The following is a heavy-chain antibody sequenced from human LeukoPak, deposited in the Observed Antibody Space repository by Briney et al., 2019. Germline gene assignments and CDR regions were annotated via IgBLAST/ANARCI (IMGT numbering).Heavy chain of an antibody. V-gene: IGHV3-48*04. J-gene: IGHJ3*02. Sequence: GGSLRLSCAASGFTFSSYAMSWVRQAPGKGLEWVSYISSSGSTIYYADSVKGRFTISRDNAKNSLYLQMNSLRAEDTAVYYCARASHSSGWYGGGAFDIWGQGTMVTVSS. D-gene: IGHD6-19*01. CDR3: ARASHSSGWYGGGAFDI. CDR1: GFTFSSYA. CDR2: ISSSGSTI.